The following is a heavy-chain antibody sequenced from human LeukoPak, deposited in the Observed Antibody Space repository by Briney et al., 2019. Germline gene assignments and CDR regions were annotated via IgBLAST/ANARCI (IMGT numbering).Heavy chain of an antibody. CDR1: GGSFSGYY. Sequence: KSSETLSLTCAVYGGSFSGYYWSWIRQPPGKGLEWIGEINHSGSTNYNPSLKSRVTISVDMSKNQFSLKLSSVTAADTAVYYCARAWYSGSWYLRGIYFDYWGQGTLVTASS. CDR3: ARAWYSGSWYLRGIYFDY. J-gene: IGHJ4*02. D-gene: IGHD6-13*01. V-gene: IGHV4-34*01. CDR2: INHSGST.